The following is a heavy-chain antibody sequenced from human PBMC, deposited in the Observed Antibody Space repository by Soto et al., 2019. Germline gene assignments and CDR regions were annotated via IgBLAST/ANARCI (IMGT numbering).Heavy chain of an antibody. Sequence: WETLSLTCAVYGGSLSGYYWSWVRQPPGKGLEWVGAVSDSGSTNQNPSLKSRVTISVDTSKNQFTQKLKSVTAADTAVYFCARGITTIPAVDGDAPDNCYFDSWGLGTMVTVSS. CDR1: GGSLSGYY. D-gene: IGHD3-22*01. CDR2: VSDSGST. V-gene: IGHV4-34*01. CDR3: ARGITTIPAVDGDAPDNCYFDS. J-gene: IGHJ4*02.